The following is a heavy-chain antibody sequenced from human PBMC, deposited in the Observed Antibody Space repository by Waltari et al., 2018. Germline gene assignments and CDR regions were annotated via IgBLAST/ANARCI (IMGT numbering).Heavy chain of an antibody. Sequence: EAQLVESGGGLVQPGGSLRLSCAASGFAFSSFEMNWVRQAPGNGLECISYISASGSAAFYADSVEGRFTTSRDNAKTSLFLQMNSLRVDDTAVYYCARRGDLWGQGTLVTVSS. D-gene: IGHD3-10*01. CDR1: GFAFSSFE. V-gene: IGHV3-48*03. CDR2: ISASGSAA. CDR3: ARRGDL. J-gene: IGHJ5*02.